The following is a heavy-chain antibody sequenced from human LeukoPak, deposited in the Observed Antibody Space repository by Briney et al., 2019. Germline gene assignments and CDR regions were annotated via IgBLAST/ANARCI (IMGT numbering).Heavy chain of an antibody. Sequence: SETLSLTCTVAGGSISSSSYYWGWIRPPPGQGLGWIGSIYYSGSTYYNPSLKSRVTISVDTSKNQFSLKLSSVTAADTAVYYCARHVSRWNYGDAFDIWGQGTMVTVSS. CDR1: GGSISSSSYY. J-gene: IGHJ3*02. CDR2: IYYSGST. CDR3: ARHVSRWNYGDAFDI. D-gene: IGHD1-7*01. V-gene: IGHV4-39*01.